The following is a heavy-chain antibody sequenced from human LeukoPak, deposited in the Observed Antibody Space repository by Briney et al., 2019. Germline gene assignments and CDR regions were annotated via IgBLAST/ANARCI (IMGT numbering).Heavy chain of an antibody. Sequence: PSETLSLTCTVSGGSITSYYWSWVRQPPGKGLEWIGYIYYSGSTNYNPSLKSRVTISVDTSKNQFSLKLSYVTAAETALYHCARGSYYFDYWGQATLVTVPS. CDR3: ARGSYYFDY. V-gene: IGHV4-59*01. CDR2: IYYSGST. CDR1: GGSITSYY. J-gene: IGHJ4*02.